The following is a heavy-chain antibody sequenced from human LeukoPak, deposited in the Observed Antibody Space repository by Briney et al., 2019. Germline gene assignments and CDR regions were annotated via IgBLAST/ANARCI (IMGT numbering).Heavy chain of an antibody. CDR1: GFTFTSSA. CDR2: IVVGSGNT. D-gene: IGHD5-12*01. Sequence: VASVKVSCKASGFTFTSSAVQWVRQARGQRLEWIGWIVVGSGNTNYAQKFQERVTITRDMSTSTAYMELSSLRSEDTAVYYCAADFSGYEYYDYWGQGTLVTVSS. V-gene: IGHV1-58*01. CDR3: AADFSGYEYYDY. J-gene: IGHJ4*02.